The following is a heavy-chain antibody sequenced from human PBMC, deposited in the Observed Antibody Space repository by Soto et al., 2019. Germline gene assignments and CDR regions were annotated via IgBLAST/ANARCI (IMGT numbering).Heavy chain of an antibody. D-gene: IGHD5-18*01. Sequence: QVQLQESGPGLVKPSGTLSLTCAVSGGSISSSNWWSWVRQPPGKGLEWIGEIYHSGSTNYNPSLKSRVTISVDKSKNQFSLKLSSVTAADTAVYARTPWDGYTGYYFDYWGQGTLVTVSS. CDR3: TPWDGYTGYYFDY. V-gene: IGHV4-4*02. CDR2: IYHSGST. CDR1: GGSISSSNW. J-gene: IGHJ4*02.